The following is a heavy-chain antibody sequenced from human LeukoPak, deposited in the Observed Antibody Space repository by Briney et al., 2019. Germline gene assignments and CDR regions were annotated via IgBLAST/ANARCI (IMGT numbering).Heavy chain of an antibody. Sequence: GGSLRLSCAASGFTFSSYAMSWVRQAPARGLEWVSSLRGGGETFYADSVKGRFTLSRDDSRNTVYLQMNNLRVEDTAVYFCAKASWVSSADAVLWGQGTLVTVSS. V-gene: IGHV3-23*01. CDR3: AKASWVSSADAVL. J-gene: IGHJ4*02. CDR1: GFTFSSYA. D-gene: IGHD3-3*01. CDR2: LRGGGET.